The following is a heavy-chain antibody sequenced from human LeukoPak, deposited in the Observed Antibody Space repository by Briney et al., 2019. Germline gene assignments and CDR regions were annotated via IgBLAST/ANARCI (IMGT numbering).Heavy chain of an antibody. V-gene: IGHV3-33*01. J-gene: IGHJ4*02. Sequence: QPGGSLRLSCAAPGFTFSSYGMHWVRQAPGKGLEWVAVIWYDGSNKYYADSVKGRFTISRDNSKNTLYLQMNSLRAEDTAVYYCARGRSGYYPYYFDYWGQGTLVTVSS. CDR2: IWYDGSNK. CDR1: GFTFSSYG. CDR3: ARGRSGYYPYYFDY. D-gene: IGHD3-22*01.